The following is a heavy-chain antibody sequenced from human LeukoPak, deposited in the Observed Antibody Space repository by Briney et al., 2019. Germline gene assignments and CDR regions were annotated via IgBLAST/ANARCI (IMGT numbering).Heavy chain of an antibody. D-gene: IGHD3-10*01. CDR1: GYTSTTYD. CDR2: MNPNSGNT. Sequence: ASVKVSCKTSGYTSTTYDINWVRQATGQGLEWMGWMNPNSGNTGYAQKFQGRVTMTRNTSISTAYMELSSLRSEDTAVYYCARGSHSPRYGSGSYRVDPWGQGTLVTVSS. V-gene: IGHV1-8*02. J-gene: IGHJ5*02. CDR3: ARGSHSPRYGSGSYRVDP.